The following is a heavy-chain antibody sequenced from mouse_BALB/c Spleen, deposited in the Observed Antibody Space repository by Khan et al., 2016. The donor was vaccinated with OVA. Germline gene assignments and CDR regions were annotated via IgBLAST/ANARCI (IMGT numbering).Heavy chain of an antibody. D-gene: IGHD1-1*01. Sequence: EVQLQESGPGLVKPSQSLSLTCTVTGYSITSDYAWNWIRQLPGNKLEWMGFISYSGNTNYNPSLKSRISITRDTSKNQFFLQLNSVTTEDTATYYCARVYGGGFDYWGQGTTLTVSS. J-gene: IGHJ2*01. CDR1: GYSITSDYA. CDR2: ISYSGNT. V-gene: IGHV3-2*02. CDR3: ARVYGGGFDY.